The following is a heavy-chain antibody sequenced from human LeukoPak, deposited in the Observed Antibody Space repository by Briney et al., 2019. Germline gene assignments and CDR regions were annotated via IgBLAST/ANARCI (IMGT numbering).Heavy chain of an antibody. CDR3: AKDRYDFWSGYPPPYYFDY. D-gene: IGHD3-3*01. J-gene: IGHJ4*02. CDR1: GFTFSGYA. CDR2: ISGSGGNT. Sequence: GGSLRLSSAASGFTFSGYAMSWVRQAPGKGLEWVSAISGSGGNTYYAASVKGRFTLSRDNSKNTLYLQMTSLRAEDTAIYFCAKDRYDFWSGYPPPYYFDYWGQGTLVAVSS. V-gene: IGHV3-23*01.